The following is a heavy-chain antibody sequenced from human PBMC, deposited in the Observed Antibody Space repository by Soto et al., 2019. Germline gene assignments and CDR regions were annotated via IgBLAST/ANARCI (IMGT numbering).Heavy chain of an antibody. Sequence: EMQLSESGGGLVQPGGSLRLSCAASGFTFGRYAMSLVRKATGQALYRVSAIRGGGSGTYYEDSVKGRFTISRDNSKTTLFLQMNSLRIEDTAIYYCANEPKSPVSFNGFVPWGQGTLVTVSS. CDR2: IRGGGSGT. CDR3: ANEPKSPVSFNGFVP. V-gene: IGHV3-23*01. CDR1: GFTFGRYA. D-gene: IGHD2-15*01. J-gene: IGHJ5*02.